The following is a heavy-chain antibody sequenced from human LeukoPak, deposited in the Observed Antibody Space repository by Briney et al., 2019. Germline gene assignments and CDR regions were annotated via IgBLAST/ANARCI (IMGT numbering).Heavy chain of an antibody. CDR1: GFTFRTYG. D-gene: IGHD3-10*02. CDR2: ISGSSGTT. Sequence: GGTLRLSCAASGFTFRTYGLSWVRQAPGKGLEWVSVISGSSGTTHYADSVKGRFTISRDNSNNTLYLQMNSLRAEDTAVYYCAELGITMIGGVWGKGTTVTISS. V-gene: IGHV3-23*01. J-gene: IGHJ6*04. CDR3: AELGITMIGGV.